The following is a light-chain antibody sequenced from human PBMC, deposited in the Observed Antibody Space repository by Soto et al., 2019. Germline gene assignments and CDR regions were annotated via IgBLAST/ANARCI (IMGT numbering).Light chain of an antibody. J-gene: IGLJ1*01. V-gene: IGLV1-51*01. CDR2: DNN. CDR1: SSDIGNNY. CDR3: GTWDSSLSAGPYV. Sequence: QSVLTQPPSVSAAPGQKVTISCSGSSSDIGNNYVSWYQHLPGTAPKLLIYDNNKRPSGIPDRFSGSKSGTSATLGITGLQTGDEADYYCGTWDSSLSAGPYVFGTGTKVTVL.